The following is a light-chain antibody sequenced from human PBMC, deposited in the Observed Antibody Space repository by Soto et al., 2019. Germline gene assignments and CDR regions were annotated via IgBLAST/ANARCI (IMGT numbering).Light chain of an antibody. CDR1: SSDVGAYDF. J-gene: IGLJ1*01. CDR2: DVS. CDR3: SSHTTSNTRV. Sequence: QSVLNQPASVSGSPGQSIALSCTGTSSDVGAYDFVSWYQQHPDKAPKLLIYDVSNRPSGVSDRFSGSKSVNTATLTISGLQAEDEADYYCSSHTTSNTRVFGTGTKLTVL. V-gene: IGLV2-14*03.